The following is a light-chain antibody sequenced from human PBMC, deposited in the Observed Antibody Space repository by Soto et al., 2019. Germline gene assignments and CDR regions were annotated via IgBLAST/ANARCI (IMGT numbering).Light chain of an antibody. Sequence: QSVLTQPASVSGSPGQSITSSCTGTSSDVGGYNYVSWYQQHPGKAPKLMIYDVSNRPSGVSNRFSGSKSGNTASLTIPGLQAEDEADYYCSSYTSSSTLYYVFGTGTKVTVL. V-gene: IGLV2-14*01. CDR1: SSDVGGYNY. J-gene: IGLJ1*01. CDR3: SSYTSSSTLYYV. CDR2: DVS.